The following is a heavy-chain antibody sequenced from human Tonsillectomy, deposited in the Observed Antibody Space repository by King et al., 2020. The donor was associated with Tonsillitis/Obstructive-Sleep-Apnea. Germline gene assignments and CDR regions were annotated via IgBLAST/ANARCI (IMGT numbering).Heavy chain of an antibody. CDR1: GFTFSSYE. J-gene: IGHJ4*02. V-gene: IGHV3-48*03. CDR2: ISSSGTTI. D-gene: IGHD3-3*01. CDR3: ARAGYDFWSGYYSYYFDY. Sequence: VQLVESGGGLVQPGGSLRLSCAASGFTFSSYEMNWVRQAPGKGLEWVSYISSSGTTIYYADSVKGRFTISSDNAKNSLYLQMNSLRAEDTAVYYCARAGYDFWSGYYSYYFDYWGQGTLVTVSS.